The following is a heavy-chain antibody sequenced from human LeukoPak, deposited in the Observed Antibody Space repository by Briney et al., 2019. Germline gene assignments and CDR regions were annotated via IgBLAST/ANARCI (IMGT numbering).Heavy chain of an antibody. J-gene: IGHJ5*02. CDR1: GFTFSTYA. CDR3: AKGKASSWLDWFDP. Sequence: GGSLRLSCAASGFTFSTYAMTWVRQAPGRGLEWVSATSGGGGSTYYADSVKGRFTMSRDNSKNTVHLQMNSLRAEDTAVYFCAKGKASSWLDWFDPWGQGTLVTVSS. V-gene: IGHV3-23*01. D-gene: IGHD6-13*01. CDR2: TSGGGGST.